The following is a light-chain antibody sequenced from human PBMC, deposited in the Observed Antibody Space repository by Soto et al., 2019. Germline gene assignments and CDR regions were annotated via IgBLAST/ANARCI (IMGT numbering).Light chain of an antibody. CDR2: EVT. V-gene: IGLV2-23*02. J-gene: IGLJ2*01. CDR1: SSDVGSYNR. Sequence: QSALTQPASVSGSPGQSITISCTGTSSDVGSYNRVSWYQQHPGKAPRLLIYEVTERPSGVSGRFSASKSGNTASLTISGLQAEDEANYFCCSYAGANTVIFGGGTKLTVL. CDR3: CSYAGANTVI.